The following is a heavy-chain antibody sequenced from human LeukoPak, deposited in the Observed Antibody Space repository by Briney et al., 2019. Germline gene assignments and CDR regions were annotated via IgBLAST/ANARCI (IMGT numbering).Heavy chain of an antibody. Sequence: PSETLSLTCTVSGGSISSSSYYWGWIRQPPGKGLEWIGRIYYSGCTYYNPSLKSRVTISVDTSKHQFSLKLTSVTAADTAVYYCASVRGYSSGWYASGFDPWGQGTLVTVSS. J-gene: IGHJ5*02. CDR1: GGSISSSSYY. CDR2: IYYSGCT. CDR3: ASVRGYSSGWYASGFDP. V-gene: IGHV4-39*07. D-gene: IGHD6-19*01.